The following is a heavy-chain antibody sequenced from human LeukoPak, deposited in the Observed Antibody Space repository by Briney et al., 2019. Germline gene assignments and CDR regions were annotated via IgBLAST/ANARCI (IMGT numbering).Heavy chain of an antibody. CDR3: AKEEVISGNHGVYFDY. CDR1: GFTFRSYG. D-gene: IGHD3-22*01. J-gene: IGHJ4*02. Sequence: GGSLRLSCAASGFTFRSYGMHWVRQAPGKGLEWVAFIRYDGNSNYYADSVKGRFTISRDNFRSTLYLQMNSLRAEDTAAYYCAKEEVISGNHGVYFDYWGQGTLVTVSS. CDR2: IRYDGNSN. V-gene: IGHV3-30*02.